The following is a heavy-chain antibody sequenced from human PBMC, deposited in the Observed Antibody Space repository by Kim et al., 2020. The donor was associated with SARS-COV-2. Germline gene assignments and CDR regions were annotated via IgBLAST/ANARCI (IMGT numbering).Heavy chain of an antibody. CDR2: ISYDGSNK. CDR3: AKDGGPSNYDSSGYPQATHVGY. D-gene: IGHD3-22*01. Sequence: GGSLRLSCAASGFTFSSYGMHWVRQAPGKGLEWVAVISYDGSNKYYADSVKGRFTISRDNSKNTRYLQMNSLRAEDTAVYYCAKDGGPSNYDSSGYPQATHVGYWGQRTRVTVT. CDR1: GFTFSSYG. J-gene: IGHJ4*02. V-gene: IGHV3-30*18.